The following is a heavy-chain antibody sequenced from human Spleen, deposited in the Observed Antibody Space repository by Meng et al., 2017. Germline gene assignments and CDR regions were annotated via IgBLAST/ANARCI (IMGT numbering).Heavy chain of an antibody. CDR3: AREDVVVVPGVKNYYDSSGYYSWAFDI. CDR2: IHTSGSA. J-gene: IGHJ3*02. V-gene: IGHV4-61*02. CDR1: GDSISSSSYY. D-gene: IGHD3-22*01. Sequence: SETLSLTCTVSGDSISSSSYYWSWIRQPAGMGLEWIGRIHTSGSANYNPSLNSRVTISVDTSKNQFSLKLSSVTAADTAVYFCAREDVVVVPGVKNYYDSSGYYSWAFDIWGQGTMVTVSS.